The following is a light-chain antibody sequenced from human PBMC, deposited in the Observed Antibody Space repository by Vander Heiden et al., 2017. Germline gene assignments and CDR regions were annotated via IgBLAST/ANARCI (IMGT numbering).Light chain of an antibody. V-gene: IGKV3-20*01. J-gene: IGKJ1*01. Sequence: EIVLTQSPGTLSLSPGERATLSCRVSQSIRNTYLGWYQQKPGQAPRLLIYGASSRATGIPDRFSGSGSGTDFTLTISRLEPEDFAGYYGQQAKTFGQGTKVEIK. CDR1: QSIRNTY. CDR2: GAS. CDR3: QQAKT.